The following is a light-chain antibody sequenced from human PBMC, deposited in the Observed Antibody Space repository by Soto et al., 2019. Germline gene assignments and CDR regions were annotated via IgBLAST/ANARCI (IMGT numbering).Light chain of an antibody. J-gene: IGLJ1*01. CDR3: SSYTSTSTQV. CDR2: EVT. Sequence: QSVLTQPASVSGSPRQSITISCTGSSSDVGTYNYVSWYQQHPGKAPQLMIYEVTNRPSGVSDRFSGSRSGNTASLTISGLLAEDEADYYCSSYTSTSTQVFGTGTKVTVL. CDR1: SSDVGTYNY. V-gene: IGLV2-14*01.